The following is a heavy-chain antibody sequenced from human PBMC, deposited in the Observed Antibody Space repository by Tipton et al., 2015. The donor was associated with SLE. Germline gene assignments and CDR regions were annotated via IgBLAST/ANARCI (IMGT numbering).Heavy chain of an antibody. D-gene: IGHD3-10*01. CDR2: ISYDGSNK. J-gene: IGHJ5*02. V-gene: IGHV3-30*03. Sequence: SLRLSCAASGFTFSSYGMHWVRQAPGKGLEWVAVISYDGSNKYYADSVKGRFTISRDNSKNTLYLQMNSLRAEDTAVYYCARPWGSGLFDPWGQSTLVTVSS. CDR1: GFTFSSYG. CDR3: ARPWGSGLFDP.